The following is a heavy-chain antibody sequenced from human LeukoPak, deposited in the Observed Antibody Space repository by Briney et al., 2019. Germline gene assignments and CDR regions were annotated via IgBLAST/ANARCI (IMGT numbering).Heavy chain of an antibody. Sequence: SETLSLTCAVYGGSFSGYYWSWIRQPPGKGLEWIGEINHSGSTNYNPSLKSRVTISVDTSKNQFSLKLSSVTAADTAVYYCARGLKMVRGVIGIWGQGTMVTVSS. J-gene: IGHJ3*02. CDR2: INHSGST. CDR1: GGSFSGYY. V-gene: IGHV4-34*01. CDR3: ARGLKMVRGVIGI. D-gene: IGHD3-10*01.